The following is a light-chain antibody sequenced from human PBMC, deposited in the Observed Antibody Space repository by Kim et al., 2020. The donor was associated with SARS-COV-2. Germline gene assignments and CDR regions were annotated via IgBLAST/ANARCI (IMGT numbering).Light chain of an antibody. V-gene: IGKV3-20*01. CDR2: GAS. J-gene: IGKJ4*01. Sequence: PPGALPTRADRASQSFSSSCLAWYQQKPGQAPRLLIYGASSRATGIPDRFSGSGSGTDFTLTISRLEPEDFAVYYCQQYGSSPLTFGGGTKVDIK. CDR3: QQYGSSPLT. CDR1: QSFSSSC.